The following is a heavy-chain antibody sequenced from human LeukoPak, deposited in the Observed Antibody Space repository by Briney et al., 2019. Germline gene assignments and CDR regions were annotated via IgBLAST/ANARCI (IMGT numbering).Heavy chain of an antibody. CDR3: APPRQYYYDSSGYTVFDY. CDR2: IIPIFGTA. V-gene: IGHV1-69*05. D-gene: IGHD3-22*01. Sequence: AASVKVSCKASGGTFSSYAISWVGQAPGQGVEWMGGIIPIFGTANYAQKFQGRVTITTDESTSTAYMELSSLRSEDTAVYYCAPPRQYYYDSSGYTVFDYWGQGTLVTVSS. J-gene: IGHJ4*02. CDR1: GGTFSSYA.